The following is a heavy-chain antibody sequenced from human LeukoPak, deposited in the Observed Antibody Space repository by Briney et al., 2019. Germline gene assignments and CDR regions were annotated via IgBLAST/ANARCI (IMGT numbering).Heavy chain of an antibody. Sequence: ASVKVSCKASGYTFTSYTMHWVRQAPGQRLEWMGWINAGNGNTKYSQAFQGRVTITRDTSANTAYMELSSLRSEDTAVYYCAKHTLRYYFDYWGQGTLVTVSS. D-gene: IGHD4-17*01. CDR1: GYTFTSYT. CDR2: INAGNGNT. V-gene: IGHV1-3*03. CDR3: AKHTLRYYFDY. J-gene: IGHJ4*02.